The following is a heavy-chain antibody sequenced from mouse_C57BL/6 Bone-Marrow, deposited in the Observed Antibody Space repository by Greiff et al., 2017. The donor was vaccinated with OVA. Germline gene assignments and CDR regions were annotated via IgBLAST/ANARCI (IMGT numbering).Heavy chain of an antibody. CDR1: GFTFSDYG. CDR2: ISNLAYSI. J-gene: IGHJ3*01. V-gene: IGHV5-15*01. Sequence: EVKLMESGGGLVQPGGSLKLSCAASGFTFSDYGMAWVRQAPRKGPEWVAFISNLAYSIYYADTVTGRFTISRENAKNTQYLDMSSLRSEDTAMYYCAGSYYSNYGFAYWGQGTLVTVSA. CDR3: AGSYYSNYGFAY. D-gene: IGHD2-5*01.